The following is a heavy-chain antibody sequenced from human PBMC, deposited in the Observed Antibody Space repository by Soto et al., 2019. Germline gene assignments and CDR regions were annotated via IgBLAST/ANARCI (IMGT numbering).Heavy chain of an antibody. D-gene: IGHD5-12*01. V-gene: IGHV4-39*01. CDR2: MSYSGST. Sequence: PLETLSLTCTVSGGSISSSSSYWGWIRQPPGKGLEWIGSMSYSGSTYNNPSLKSRVTLSVDTSQSRISLKLTSVTAADTAVYYCARHRVPSVYDPIPGCFDSWGQGILVTVSS. CDR3: ARHRVPSVYDPIPGCFDS. CDR1: GGSISSSSSY. J-gene: IGHJ4*02.